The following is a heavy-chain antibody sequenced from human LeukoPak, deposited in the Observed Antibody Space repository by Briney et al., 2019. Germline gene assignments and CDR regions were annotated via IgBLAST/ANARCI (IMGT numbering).Heavy chain of an antibody. CDR3: ARGSRVWGSYVDY. CDR2: INHSGST. J-gene: IGHJ4*02. CDR1: GGSFSGYY. D-gene: IGHD3-16*01. Sequence: SETLSLTCAVYGGSFSGYYWSWIRQPPGKGLEWIGEINHSGSTNYNPSLKSRVTISVDTSQNQFSLKLSSVTAADTAVYYCARGSRVWGSYVDYWGQGTLVTVSS. V-gene: IGHV4-34*01.